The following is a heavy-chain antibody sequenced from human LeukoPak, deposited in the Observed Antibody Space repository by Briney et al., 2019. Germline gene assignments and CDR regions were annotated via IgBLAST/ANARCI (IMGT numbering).Heavy chain of an antibody. CDR2: ISDSGSSS. CDR1: GFTFSSYA. J-gene: IGHJ4*02. CDR3: AKAGQYSSSWSHPGIDY. Sequence: GGSLRLSCAASGFTFSSYAMSWVRQAPGKGLEWVSTISDSGSSSYYADSVKGWFTISRDNSKNTLFLQMHSLRAEDTAVYYCAKAGQYSSSWSHPGIDYWGQGTLVTVSS. V-gene: IGHV3-23*01. D-gene: IGHD6-13*01.